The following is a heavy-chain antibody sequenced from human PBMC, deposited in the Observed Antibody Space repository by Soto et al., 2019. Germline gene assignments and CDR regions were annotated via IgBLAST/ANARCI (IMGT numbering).Heavy chain of an antibody. D-gene: IGHD2-15*01. CDR1: GFTFSSYW. Sequence: GGSLRLSCAASGFTFSSYWMSWVRQAPGKGLEWVANIKQDGSEKYYVDSVKGRFTISRDNAKNSLYLQMNSLRAEDTAVYYCARVVVAATCAFDIWGQGTMVTV. CDR3: ARVVVAATCAFDI. CDR2: IKQDGSEK. J-gene: IGHJ3*02. V-gene: IGHV3-7*04.